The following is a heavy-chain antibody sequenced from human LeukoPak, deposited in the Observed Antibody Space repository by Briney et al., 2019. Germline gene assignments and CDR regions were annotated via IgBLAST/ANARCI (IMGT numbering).Heavy chain of an antibody. D-gene: IGHD1-26*01. J-gene: IGHJ1*01. V-gene: IGHV1-2*02. CDR3: ASPYSGSYFFQH. Sequence: ASVKVSCKASGYTFTSYGISWVRQAPRQGLEWMGWINPNSGGTNYAQKFQGRVTMTRDTSISTAYMELSRLRSDDTAVYYCASPYSGSYFFQHWGQGTLVTVSS. CDR2: INPNSGGT. CDR1: GYTFTSYG.